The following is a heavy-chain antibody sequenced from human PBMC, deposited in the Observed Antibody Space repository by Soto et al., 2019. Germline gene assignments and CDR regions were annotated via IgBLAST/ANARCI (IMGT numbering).Heavy chain of an antibody. CDR1: GSSINNYD. J-gene: IGHJ5*02. CDR2: VYYTGST. Sequence: PSETLSLTCTVSGSSINNYDWPWIRQSPGRGLEWIGYVYYTGSTNYNPSLKSRVTMSLDTSRNQFSLSLSSVTAADTAIYFCARYSPPKKSYDSNPGWFDPWGQGTLVTVSS. CDR3: ARYSPPKKSYDSNPGWFDP. V-gene: IGHV4-59*01. D-gene: IGHD3-22*01.